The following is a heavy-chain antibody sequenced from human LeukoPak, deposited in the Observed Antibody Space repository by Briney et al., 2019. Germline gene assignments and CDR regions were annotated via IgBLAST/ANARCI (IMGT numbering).Heavy chain of an antibody. V-gene: IGHV3-49*03. D-gene: IGHD3-10*02. J-gene: IGHJ4*02. CDR1: GFTFGDYA. CDR2: IRSKAYGGTT. CDR3: TRDGPYYDRHIDY. Sequence: GGSLRLSCTASGFTFGDYAMSWFRQAPGKGLEWVGFIRSKAYGGTTEYAASVKGRFTISRDDSKSIAYLRMNSLKTEDTAVYYCTRDGPYYDRHIDYWGQGTLVTVSS.